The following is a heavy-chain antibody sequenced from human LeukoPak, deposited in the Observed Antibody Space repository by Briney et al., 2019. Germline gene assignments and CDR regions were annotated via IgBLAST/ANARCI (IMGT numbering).Heavy chain of an antibody. CDR1: GYSFASYW. D-gene: IGHD4-17*01. J-gene: IGHJ4*02. CDR2: IYPGDSDT. V-gene: IGHV5-51*01. Sequence: GESLKISCKGSGYSFASYWIGWVRQMPGKGLEWMGIIYPGDSDTRYSPSLQGQVTISADKSISTAYPQWSSLKASDTAMYYCARRATVTYPPDYWGQGTLVTVSS. CDR3: ARRATVTYPPDY.